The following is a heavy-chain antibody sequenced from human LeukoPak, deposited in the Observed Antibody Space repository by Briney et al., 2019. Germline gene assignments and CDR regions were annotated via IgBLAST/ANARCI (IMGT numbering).Heavy chain of an antibody. J-gene: IGHJ3*02. Sequence: GGSLRLSCAASGFTFSDYYMSWIRQAPGKGLEWVSFISSSGSTIYHADSMKGRFTISRDNAKNSVYLQMNSLRAEDTAVYYCARGLGYCSGGICPRRAFDIWGQGTMVTVSS. CDR2: ISSSGSTI. CDR3: ARGLGYCSGGICPRRAFDI. D-gene: IGHD2-15*01. V-gene: IGHV3-11*01. CDR1: GFTFSDYY.